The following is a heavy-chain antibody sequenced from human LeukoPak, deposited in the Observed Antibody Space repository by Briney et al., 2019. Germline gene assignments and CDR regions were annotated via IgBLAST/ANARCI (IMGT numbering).Heavy chain of an antibody. CDR1: GYIFTDYY. CDR3: AADAVPDY. D-gene: IGHD6-6*01. CDR2: INPNSGGT. Sequence: ASVKVSCKASGYIFTDYYMHWVRQAPGQELGWMGRINPNSGGTNYAQKFQERVTITRDMSTSTAYMELSSLRSEDTAVYYCAADAVPDYWGQGTLVTVSS. V-gene: IGHV1/OR15-1*04. J-gene: IGHJ4*02.